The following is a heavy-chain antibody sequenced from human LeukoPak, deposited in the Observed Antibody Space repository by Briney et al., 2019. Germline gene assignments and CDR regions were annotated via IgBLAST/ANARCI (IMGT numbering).Heavy chain of an antibody. J-gene: IGHJ4*02. CDR2: INPNSGVT. CDR1: GYTFTGYN. Sequence: ASVKVSCKASGYTFTGYNMHSVRQSPGQGVEWMGWINPNSGVTNYAQKFPGRVTMTRGTATGTVYMEVNALRSDDSAVYYCARSLYIASAPGGFDYWGQGTLVTVSS. D-gene: IGHD3-16*01. CDR3: ARSLYIASAPGGFDY. V-gene: IGHV1-2*02.